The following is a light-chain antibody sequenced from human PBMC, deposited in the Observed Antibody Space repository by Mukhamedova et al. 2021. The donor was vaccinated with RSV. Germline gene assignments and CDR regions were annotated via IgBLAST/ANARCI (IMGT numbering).Light chain of an antibody. Sequence: YQQKSGRAPKLLIYKASNLQSGVPSRFSGSGSETEFTLTISSLQPDDFVTYYCQQYNSYWTFGQGTKVEFK. V-gene: IGKV1-5*03. CDR2: KAS. J-gene: IGKJ1*01. CDR3: QQYNSYWT.